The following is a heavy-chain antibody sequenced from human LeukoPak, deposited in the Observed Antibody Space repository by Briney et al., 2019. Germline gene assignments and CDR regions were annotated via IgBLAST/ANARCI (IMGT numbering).Heavy chain of an antibody. J-gene: IGHJ3*02. CDR3: ARWGTYSSSWLGTFDI. CDR2: IKQDGSEK. CDR1: GFTFSNYW. Sequence: GSLRLSCATSGFTFSNYWMSWVRQAPGKVLEWVANIKQDGSEKYYVDSVKGRFNTSRDNAKNSLHLQMNSLRAEDTAVYYCARWGTYSSSWLGTFDIWGQGTMVTVSS. V-gene: IGHV3-7*05. D-gene: IGHD6-13*01.